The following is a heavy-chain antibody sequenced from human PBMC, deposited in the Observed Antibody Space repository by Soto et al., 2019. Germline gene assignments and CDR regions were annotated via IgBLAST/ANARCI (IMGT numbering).Heavy chain of an antibody. D-gene: IGHD2-8*02. CDR2: INHSGST. Sequence: QVQLQQWGAGLLKPSETLSLTCAVYGGSFSGYYWTWIRQPPGTGLEWIGEINHSGSTNYNPSLKSRFTISVXTSKNQFSLKLTSVTAADTAVYYCARDKITGLFDYWGQGTLVTVSS. CDR1: GGSFSGYY. CDR3: ARDKITGLFDY. V-gene: IGHV4-34*01. J-gene: IGHJ4*02.